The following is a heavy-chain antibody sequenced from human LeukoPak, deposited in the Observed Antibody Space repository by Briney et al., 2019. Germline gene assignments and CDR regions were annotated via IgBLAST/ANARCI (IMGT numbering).Heavy chain of an antibody. D-gene: IGHD6-6*01. CDR1: GFTFSSYG. V-gene: IGHV3-30*02. Sequence: GGSLRLSCAASGFTFSSYGMHWVRQAPGKGLEWVAFIRYDGSNKYYADSVKGRFTISRGNSKNTLYLQMNSLRAEDTAVYYCAKTTVAARLFDYWGQGTLVTVSS. CDR2: IRYDGSNK. J-gene: IGHJ4*02. CDR3: AKTTVAARLFDY.